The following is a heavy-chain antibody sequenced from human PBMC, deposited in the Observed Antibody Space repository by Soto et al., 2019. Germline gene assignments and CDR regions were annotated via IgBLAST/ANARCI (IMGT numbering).Heavy chain of an antibody. J-gene: IGHJ6*03. CDR1: GFTFSSYG. Sequence: GGSLRLSCAASGFTFSSYGMHWVRQAPGKGLEGVAVIWDDGSNKYYADAVKGRFTITRDNSKNTLYLQMNSLRAEDTAVYYCARRIRESVTRSYYYYMDVWGKGTTVTVSS. CDR2: IWDDGSNK. CDR3: ARRIRESVTRSYYYYMDV. D-gene: IGHD3-10*01. V-gene: IGHV3-33*01.